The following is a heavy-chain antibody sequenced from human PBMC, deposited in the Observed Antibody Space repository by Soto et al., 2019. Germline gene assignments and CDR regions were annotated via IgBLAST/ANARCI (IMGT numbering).Heavy chain of an antibody. Sequence: PSETLSLTCTVSGGSISSYYWSWIRQPPGKGLEWIGYIYYSGSTNYNPSLKSRVTISVDTSKNQFSLKLSSVTAADTAVYYCARGRVNYYDSSGYPIFDYWGQGTLVTVS. D-gene: IGHD3-22*01. CDR2: IYYSGST. J-gene: IGHJ4*02. CDR3: ARGRVNYYDSSGYPIFDY. CDR1: GGSISSYY. V-gene: IGHV4-59*01.